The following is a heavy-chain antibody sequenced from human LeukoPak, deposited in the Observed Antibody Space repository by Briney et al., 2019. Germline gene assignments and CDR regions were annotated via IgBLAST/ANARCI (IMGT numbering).Heavy chain of an antibody. CDR2: MNPNRGNT. Sequence: ASVTVSCMASVYTLTSYDIIWVRQATGPGREGMGWMNPNRGNTGYAQKYQGRVTMTRNTSISTAYMELSSLGSEDTPVYYCARCGSIAVYSSSSGNNWFDPWGEGTMVTVSS. CDR3: ARCGSIAVYSSSSGNNWFDP. V-gene: IGHV1-8*01. J-gene: IGHJ5*02. D-gene: IGHD6-6*01. CDR1: VYTLTSYD.